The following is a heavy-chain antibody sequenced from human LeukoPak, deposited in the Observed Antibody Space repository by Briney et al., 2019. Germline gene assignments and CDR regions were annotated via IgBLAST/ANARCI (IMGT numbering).Heavy chain of an antibody. D-gene: IGHD3-22*01. J-gene: IGHJ5*02. Sequence: GGSLRLSCAASGFTFSSYTMNWVRQAPGKGLEWVSSISSSSSYIYYADSVKGRFTISRDNAKNSLYLQMNSLRAEDTAVYYCARANDYYDSSGYSPPAIWFDPWGQGTLVTVSS. CDR2: ISSSSSYI. CDR3: ARANDYYDSSGYSPPAIWFDP. V-gene: IGHV3-21*01. CDR1: GFTFSSYT.